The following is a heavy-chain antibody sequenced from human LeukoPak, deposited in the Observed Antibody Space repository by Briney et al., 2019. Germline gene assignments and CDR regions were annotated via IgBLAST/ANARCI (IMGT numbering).Heavy chain of an antibody. J-gene: IGHJ4*02. CDR3: ARSNNDGDYLGVGFDY. CDR1: GYTFISYA. V-gene: IGHV7-4-1*02. D-gene: IGHD4-17*01. Sequence: ASVNISFKTSGYTFISYAINWVRQAPGQGLEWMGWINTNTGNPTYAQGFTGRFVFSLDTFVSTAYLQISRLETEDTAIYYCARSNNDGDYLGVGFDYWGQGALVTVSS. CDR2: INTNTGNP.